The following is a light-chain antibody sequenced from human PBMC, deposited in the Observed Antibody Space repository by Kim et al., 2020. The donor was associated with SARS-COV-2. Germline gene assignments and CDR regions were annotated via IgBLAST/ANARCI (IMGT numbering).Light chain of an antibody. V-gene: IGKV3-20*01. CDR3: QQYGSSPDS. CDR1: QSVSSSY. Sequence: LAPGERATLSCRASQSVSSSYLAWYQQKPGQAPRLLIYGASSRATGIPDRLSGSGSGTDFTLTISRLEPEDFAVYYCQQYGSSPDSFGQGTKLEI. CDR2: GAS. J-gene: IGKJ2*03.